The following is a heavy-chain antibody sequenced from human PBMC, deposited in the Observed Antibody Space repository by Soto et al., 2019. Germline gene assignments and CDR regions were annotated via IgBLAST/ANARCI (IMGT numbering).Heavy chain of an antibody. Sequence: SQTLSLTCAISGDSVSSNSAAWNWIRQSPSRGLEWLGRTYYRSKWYNDYAVSVKSRITINPDTSKNQFSLQLNSVTPEDTAVYYCARDKGMLYYDIFDGPNWFDPWGQGTLVTVSS. D-gene: IGHD3-9*01. CDR1: GDSVSSNSAA. CDR3: ARDKGMLYYDIFDGPNWFDP. J-gene: IGHJ5*02. CDR2: TYYRSKWYN. V-gene: IGHV6-1*01.